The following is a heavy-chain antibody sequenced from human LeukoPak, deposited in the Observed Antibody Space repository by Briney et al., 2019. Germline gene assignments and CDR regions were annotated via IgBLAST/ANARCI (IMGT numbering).Heavy chain of an antibody. Sequence: PSETLSLTCAVSGGSISSGGYSWSWIRQPPGKGLEWIGYIYHSGSTYYNPSLKSRVTISVDRSKNQFSLKLSSVTAADTAVYYCARGDTAGSLGYWGQGTLVTVSS. CDR3: ARGDTAGSLGY. CDR1: GGSISSGGYS. D-gene: IGHD5-18*01. V-gene: IGHV4-30-2*01. CDR2: IYHSGST. J-gene: IGHJ4*02.